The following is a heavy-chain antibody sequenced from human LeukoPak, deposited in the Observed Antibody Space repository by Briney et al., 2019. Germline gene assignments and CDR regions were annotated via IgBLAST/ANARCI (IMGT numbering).Heavy chain of an antibody. D-gene: IGHD3-10*01. J-gene: IGHJ4*02. Sequence: PGGSLRLSCAASGVTVSSNYMSWVRQAPGKGLEWVSVIYSGGSTYYADSVKGRFTISRDNSKNTLYLQMNSLRAEDTAVYYCARGDPFGSGPSPAYFDYWGQGTLVTVSS. CDR1: GVTVSSNY. CDR2: IYSGGST. V-gene: IGHV3-53*01. CDR3: ARGDPFGSGPSPAYFDY.